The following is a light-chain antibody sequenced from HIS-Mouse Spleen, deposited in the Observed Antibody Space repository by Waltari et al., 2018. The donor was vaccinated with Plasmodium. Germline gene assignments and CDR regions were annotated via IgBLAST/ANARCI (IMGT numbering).Light chain of an antibody. CDR3: CSYAGSSTFVV. Sequence: QSALTQPASVSGSPGQSITISCTGTSSDVGSYNLVSWYQQHPGKAPKLMIYEGSKRRAGVANRFAGSKSGNTDSLTISGLQAEDEADYYCCSYAGSSTFVVFGGGTKLTVL. V-gene: IGLV2-23*03. CDR1: SSDVGSYNL. J-gene: IGLJ2*01. CDR2: EGS.